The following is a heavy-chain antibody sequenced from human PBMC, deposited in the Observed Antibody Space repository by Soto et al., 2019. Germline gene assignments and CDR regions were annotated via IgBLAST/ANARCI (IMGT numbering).Heavy chain of an antibody. CDR3: AKVMAAAGYDS. J-gene: IGHJ4*02. CDR1: GGTFGNSA. Sequence: QVKLVQSGAEVKKPGSSVKVSCKASGGTFGNSAISWVRQDPGQGLEWMGGIIPVFGTVNYAKKFEGRVRITADESTSTVFMEMSRLTSEDTAVYYCAKVMAAAGYDSWGQGTLVTVSS. D-gene: IGHD3-16*01. V-gene: IGHV1-69*01. CDR2: IIPVFGTV.